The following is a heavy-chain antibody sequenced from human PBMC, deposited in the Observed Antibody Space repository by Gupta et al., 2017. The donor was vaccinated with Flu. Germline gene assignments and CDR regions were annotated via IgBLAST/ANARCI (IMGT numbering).Heavy chain of an antibody. CDR2: ISWNSGSI. CDR1: GFTFDDYA. Sequence: EVQLVESGGGLVQPGRSLRLSCAASGFTFDDYAMHWVRQAPGKGLEWVSGISWNSGSIGYADSVKGRFTISRDNAKNSLYLQMNSLRAEDTALYYCAKDIRRARGRAVVPATFDYWGQGTLVTVSS. J-gene: IGHJ4*02. V-gene: IGHV3-9*01. D-gene: IGHD2-2*01. CDR3: AKDIRRARGRAVVPATFDY.